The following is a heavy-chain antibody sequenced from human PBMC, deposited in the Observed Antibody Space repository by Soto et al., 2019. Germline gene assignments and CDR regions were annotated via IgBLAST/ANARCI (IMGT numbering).Heavy chain of an antibody. CDR2: IYYSGST. CDR1: MRRRSYF. V-gene: IGHV4-39*01. D-gene: IGHD6-13*01. CDR3: ASLHRLYFLSIPAAPKHNLYGMAI. J-gene: IGHJ6*02. Sequence: MRRRSYFGCWILLHKKKGLEWIGSIYYSGSTYYNPSLKSRVTISVDTSKNRFSLKLSSVTAADTAVYYCASLHRLYFLSIPAAPKHNLYGMAILCQ.